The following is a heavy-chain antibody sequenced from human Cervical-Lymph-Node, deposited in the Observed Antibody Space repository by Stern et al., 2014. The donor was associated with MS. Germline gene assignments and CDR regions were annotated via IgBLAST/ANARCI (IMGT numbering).Heavy chain of an antibody. V-gene: IGHV3-11*06. CDR3: ARVYCSGGSCWPYYFDY. D-gene: IGHD2-15*01. CDR2: ISSSSSYT. Sequence: VQLVESGGGLVKPGGSLRLSCAASGFTFSDYYMSWIRQAPGKGLEWVSYISSSSSYTNYADSVKGRFTISRDNAKNSLYLQMNSLRAEDTAVYYCARVYCSGGSCWPYYFDYWGQGTLVTVSS. CDR1: GFTFSDYY. J-gene: IGHJ4*02.